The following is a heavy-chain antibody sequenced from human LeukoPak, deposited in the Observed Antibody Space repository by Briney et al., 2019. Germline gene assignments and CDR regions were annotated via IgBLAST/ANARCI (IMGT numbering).Heavy chain of an antibody. Sequence: ASVKVSCKASGYTFTSYGISWVRQAPGQGLEWMGWISAYNGNTNYAQKLQGRVTMTTDTSTSTAYMELRSLRSDDTAVYYCGRGKFRLSDSWFDPWGQGTLVTVSS. CDR2: ISAYNGNT. D-gene: IGHD3-16*01. CDR3: GRGKFRLSDSWFDP. V-gene: IGHV1-18*01. CDR1: GYTFTSYG. J-gene: IGHJ5*02.